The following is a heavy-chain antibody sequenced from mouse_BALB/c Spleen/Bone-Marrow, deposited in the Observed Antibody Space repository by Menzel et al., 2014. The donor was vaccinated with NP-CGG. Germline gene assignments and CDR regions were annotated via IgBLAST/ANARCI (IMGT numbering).Heavy chain of an antibody. CDR2: IWSGGST. CDR1: GFSLTSYG. V-gene: IGHV2-5-1*01. CDR3: AKRGDYDWFAY. Sequence: VQGVESGPSLVQPSQSLSITCTVSGFSLTSYGVHWVRQSPGKGLEWLGVIWSGGSTDYNAAFMSRLSITKDNSKSQVFFKMNSLQADDTAIYYCAKRGDYDWFAYWGQGTLVTVSA. J-gene: IGHJ3*01. D-gene: IGHD2-4*01.